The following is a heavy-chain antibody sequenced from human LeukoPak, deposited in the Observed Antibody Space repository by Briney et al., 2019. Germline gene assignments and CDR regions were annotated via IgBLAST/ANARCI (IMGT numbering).Heavy chain of an antibody. CDR1: GFTFSNYG. CDR3: AKDLEVDLGIAVAGDAFDI. Sequence: QPGGSLRLSCAASGFTFSNYGMHWVRQAPGKGLEWVAFIRYNGSKKYYADSVKGRFTISRDNSENTLYLQMNSLRAEDTAMYYCAKDLEVDLGIAVAGDAFDIWGQGTMVTVSS. V-gene: IGHV3-30*02. D-gene: IGHD6-19*01. CDR2: IRYNGSKK. J-gene: IGHJ3*02.